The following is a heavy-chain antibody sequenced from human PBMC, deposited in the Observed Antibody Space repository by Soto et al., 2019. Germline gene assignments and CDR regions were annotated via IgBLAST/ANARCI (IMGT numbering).Heavy chain of an antibody. CDR3: ARPYCDSTSCYTDWFDP. CDR2: VNPKSGNT. D-gene: IGHD2-2*02. CDR1: GYSFSTYD. J-gene: IGHJ5*02. Sequence: QVQLVQSGAEVKKPGASVKVSCKASGYSFSTYDINWVRQAAGRGLEWMGWVNPKSGNTDYAQRFRGRVTMTSNTSISTAYMELSALTPEDTAVYYCARPYCDSTSCYTDWFDPWGQGTLVTVSS. V-gene: IGHV1-8*01.